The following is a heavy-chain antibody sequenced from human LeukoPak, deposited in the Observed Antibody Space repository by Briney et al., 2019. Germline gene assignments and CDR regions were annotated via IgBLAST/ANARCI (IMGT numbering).Heavy chain of an antibody. CDR3: ASEAYYYDSSGYYKY. CDR1: GDSINSYY. Sequence: SETLSLTCSVSGDSINSYYWHWIRQPAGKGLQWLGRIYTSGATTYAPSLKSRVTMSVDTSKNQFSLKLSSVTAADTAVYYCASEAYYYDSSGYYKYWGQGTLVTVSS. D-gene: IGHD3-22*01. CDR2: IYTSGAT. J-gene: IGHJ4*02. V-gene: IGHV4-4*07.